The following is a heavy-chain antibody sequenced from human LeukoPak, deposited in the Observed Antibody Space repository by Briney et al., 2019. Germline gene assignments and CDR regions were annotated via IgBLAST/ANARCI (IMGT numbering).Heavy chain of an antibody. CDR2: ISSSSSYT. Sequence: GGSLRLSCAAPGFTFSDYYMSWIRQAPGKGLEWVSYISSSSSYTNYADSVKGRFTISRDNAKNSLYLQMNSLRAEDTAVYYCARALAVAGIDYWGQGTLVTVSS. V-gene: IGHV3-11*05. D-gene: IGHD6-19*01. CDR1: GFTFSDYY. CDR3: ARALAVAGIDY. J-gene: IGHJ4*02.